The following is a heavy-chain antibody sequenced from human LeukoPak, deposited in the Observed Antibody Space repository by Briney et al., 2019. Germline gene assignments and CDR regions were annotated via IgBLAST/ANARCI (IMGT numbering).Heavy chain of an antibody. D-gene: IGHD3-10*01. CDR3: AKDRYYGSGSYYHGIDY. V-gene: IGHV3-30*18. J-gene: IGHJ4*02. CDR1: GFTFSIYG. CDR2: ISNDGNNK. Sequence: GGSLRLSCAASGFTFSIYGMHWVRQAPGKGLEWVALISNDGNNKYSPDSVKGRFTISRDNSKNTLYLQMNSLRAEDTAMYYCAKDRYYGSGSYYHGIDYWGQGSLVTVSS.